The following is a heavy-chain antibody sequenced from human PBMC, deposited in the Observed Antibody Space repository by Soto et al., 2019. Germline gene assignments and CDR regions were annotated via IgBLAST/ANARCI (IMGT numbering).Heavy chain of an antibody. CDR1: GFTFTSYG. Sequence: QAHLVESGGGVVQPGRSLRLSCAASGFTFTSYGMHWVRQAPGTRLEWVAVISYDGGLQHYADSVQGRFTISRDNSKNMVLLQMTSLRAEATAVYYCVSDRGYGHASVPYSWGQGTLVSVSS. CDR2: ISYDGGLQ. D-gene: IGHD5-12*01. J-gene: IGHJ4*02. CDR3: VSDRGYGHASVPYS. V-gene: IGHV3-30*03.